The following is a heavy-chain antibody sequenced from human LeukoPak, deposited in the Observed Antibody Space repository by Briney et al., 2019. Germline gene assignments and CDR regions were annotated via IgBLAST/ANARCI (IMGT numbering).Heavy chain of an antibody. V-gene: IGHV7-4-1*02. CDR2: INTYTGNT. D-gene: IGHD6-13*01. J-gene: IGHJ3*02. Sequence: ASVKVSCKASGYTFTSYAMNWVRQASGQGLEWMGCINTYTGNTTYAQGFTGRFVFSLDTSVSTAYLLISTLKAEDTAVYYCARANSWPSDAFDIWGQGTMVTVSS. CDR3: ARANSWPSDAFDI. CDR1: GYTFTSYA.